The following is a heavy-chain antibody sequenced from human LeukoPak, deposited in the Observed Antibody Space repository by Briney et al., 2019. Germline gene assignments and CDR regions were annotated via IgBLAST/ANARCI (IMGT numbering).Heavy chain of an antibody. CDR2: VYRTGNT. J-gene: IGHJ5*02. CDR3: ARDKDLPPPPGLGAGPRLTWFAP. Sequence: SDTLSLTCTLSCDSISRGFFWGWIRQSPDKGLDWIWSVYRTGNTYYEASLKSRVTISVDTSRNQFSLELRSVTAADTAIYYCARDKDLPPPPGLGAGPRLTWFAPWGQGTRVTVPS. CDR1: CDSISRGFF. D-gene: IGHD6-13*01. V-gene: IGHV4-38-2*02.